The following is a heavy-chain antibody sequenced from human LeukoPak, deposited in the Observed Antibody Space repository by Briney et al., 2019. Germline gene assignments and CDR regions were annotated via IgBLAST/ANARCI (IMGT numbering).Heavy chain of an antibody. Sequence: GGPLRLSCAASGFTFSNSAMNWVRQVPGKGLEWVSSIDYDSSHIYYAASVRGRFTISRDNARNSVYLQLNSLRVEDTAVYYCARDPLRYLRVGHYDYWGQGTLVAVSS. J-gene: IGHJ4*02. D-gene: IGHD3-9*01. CDR1: GFTFSNSA. CDR2: IDYDSSHI. V-gene: IGHV3-21*01. CDR3: ARDPLRYLRVGHYDY.